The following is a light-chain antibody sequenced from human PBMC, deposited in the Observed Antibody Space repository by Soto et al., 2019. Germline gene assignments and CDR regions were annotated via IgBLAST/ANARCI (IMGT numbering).Light chain of an antibody. CDR1: SSDVAAYNY. Sequence: QSALTQPASVSGSPGQSITISCTGTSSDVAAYNYVSWYQQHPGKAPKLMIYEVSNRPSGVSNRFSGSKSGNTASLTISGLQAEDEADYYCQSYDSSLSGWVLGGGTKLTVL. J-gene: IGLJ3*02. CDR3: QSYDSSLSGWV. V-gene: IGLV2-14*01. CDR2: EVS.